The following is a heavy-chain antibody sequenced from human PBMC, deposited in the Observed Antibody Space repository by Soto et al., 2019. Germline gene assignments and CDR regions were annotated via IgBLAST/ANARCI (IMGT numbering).Heavy chain of an antibody. V-gene: IGHV1-46*03. CDR2: IDPSGGST. J-gene: IGHJ5*02. CDR1: GYSFTGYY. CDR3: ASHCSISCSDWVDP. Sequence: ASVKVSCKASGYSFTGYYIHWVRQAPGQGLEWMGIIDPSGGSTAYAQKFQGRVTLTRDTSTSTAYMELSSLRSEDTAVYYCASHCSISCSDWVDPWGQGTQVTVS. D-gene: IGHD2-2*01.